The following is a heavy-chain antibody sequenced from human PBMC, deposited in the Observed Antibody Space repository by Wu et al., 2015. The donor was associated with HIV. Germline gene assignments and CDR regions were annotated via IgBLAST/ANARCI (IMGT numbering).Heavy chain of an antibody. CDR3: ARDHRTVADTGSSILDY. V-gene: IGHV1-18*01. CDR1: GYTFNNYG. D-gene: IGHD6-19*01. Sequence: QVQLVQSGAEVKKPGASVKVSCKASGYTFNNYGISWVRQAPRQGLEWIGWISAYNTDTNYIQRLQGRVTMTTDTSTSTAYMELRNLKSDDTAIYYCARDHRTVADTGSSILDYWGQGTLVTVSS. J-gene: IGHJ4*02. CDR2: ISAYNTDT.